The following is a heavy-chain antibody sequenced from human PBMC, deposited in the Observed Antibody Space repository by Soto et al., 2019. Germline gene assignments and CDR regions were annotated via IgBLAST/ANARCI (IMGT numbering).Heavy chain of an antibody. J-gene: IGHJ4*02. CDR3: ARESEEDIVVVPAADDY. D-gene: IGHD2-2*01. CDR2: ISSSSSYL. V-gene: IGHV3-21*01. Sequence: GGSLRLSCAASGFTFSSYSMNSVRQAPGKELERVSSISSSSSYLYYAETVKARFTIYRDNDKNSLYLQMNSLRAEDTAVYYCARESEEDIVVVPAADDYWGQGTLVTVSS. CDR1: GFTFSSYS.